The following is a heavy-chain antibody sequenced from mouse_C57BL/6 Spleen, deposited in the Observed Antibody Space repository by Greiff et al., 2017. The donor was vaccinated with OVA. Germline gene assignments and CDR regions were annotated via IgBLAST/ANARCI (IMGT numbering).Heavy chain of an antibody. CDR3: ARSDYYGSSPFAY. CDR1: GYTFTNYW. Sequence: LQESGAELVRPGTSVKMSCKASGYTFTNYWIGWAKQRPGHGLEWIGDIYPGGGYTNYNEKFKGKATLTADKSSSTAYMQFSSLTSEDSAIYYCARSDYYGSSPFAYWGQGTLVTVSA. V-gene: IGHV1-63*01. J-gene: IGHJ3*01. D-gene: IGHD1-1*01. CDR2: IYPGGGYT.